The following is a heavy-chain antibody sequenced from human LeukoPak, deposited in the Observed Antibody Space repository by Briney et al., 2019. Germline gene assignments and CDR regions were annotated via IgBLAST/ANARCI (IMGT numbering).Heavy chain of an antibody. CDR1: GLTFSNAW. V-gene: IGHV3-15*01. Sequence: GGSLRLSCTASGLTFSNAWMSWVRQVPGKGLEWVGRIKRKSDGGTTDYAAPVKGRFTISRDDSKNTLYLQMNSLKSEDTAVYYCTTELDIRPNHYWGQGTLVTVSS. D-gene: IGHD3-22*01. CDR3: TTELDIRPNHY. CDR2: IKRKSDGGTT. J-gene: IGHJ4*02.